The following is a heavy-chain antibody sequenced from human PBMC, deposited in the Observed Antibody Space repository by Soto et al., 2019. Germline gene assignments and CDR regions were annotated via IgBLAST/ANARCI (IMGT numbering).Heavy chain of an antibody. Sequence: QVQLVQSGAEVKRPGASVKVSCKASNYMFGSYGITWVRQAPGQGPEWMGWISAFNGNTKYPQNLQGRVTMTTDTSTATAYMEFRALRSDDSAMYFCARDGGYGAGSYLDYWGQGTLVTVSS. CDR2: ISAFNGNT. D-gene: IGHD3-10*01. J-gene: IGHJ4*02. CDR3: ARDGGYGAGSYLDY. CDR1: NYMFGSYG. V-gene: IGHV1-18*04.